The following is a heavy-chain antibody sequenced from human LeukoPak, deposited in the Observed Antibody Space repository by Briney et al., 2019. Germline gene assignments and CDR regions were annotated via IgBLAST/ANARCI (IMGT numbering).Heavy chain of an antibody. CDR3: ARSSLGYCSGGSCYKHYDY. CDR2: IDWDDDK. Sequence: SGPALVKPTLTLTLTCTFSGFSLSTSGMRVSWIRQPPGKALEWLARIDWDDDKFYSTSLKTRLTISKDTSKNQVVLTMTNMDPVDTATYYCARSSLGYCSGGSCYKHYDYWGQGTLVTVSS. J-gene: IGHJ4*02. D-gene: IGHD2-15*01. CDR1: GFSLSTSGMR. V-gene: IGHV2-70*04.